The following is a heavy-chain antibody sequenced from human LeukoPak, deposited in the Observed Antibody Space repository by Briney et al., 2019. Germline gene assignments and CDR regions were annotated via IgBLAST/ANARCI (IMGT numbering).Heavy chain of an antibody. Sequence: GGSLRLSCAASRFTFSSYAMSWVRQAPGKGLEWVSAISGSGASTYYADSVKGRFTISRDNSKNTLHLQMNSLRAEDTAVYYCAKVARSNPPRLYYFDYWGQGTLVTVSS. CDR3: AKVARSNPPRLYYFDY. CDR1: RFTFSSYA. D-gene: IGHD2/OR15-2a*01. J-gene: IGHJ4*02. V-gene: IGHV3-23*01. CDR2: ISGSGAST.